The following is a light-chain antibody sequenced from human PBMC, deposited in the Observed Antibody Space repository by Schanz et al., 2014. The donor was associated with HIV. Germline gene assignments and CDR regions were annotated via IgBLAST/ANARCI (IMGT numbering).Light chain of an antibody. V-gene: IGLV1-47*01. Sequence: QSVLTQPPSASGPPGQRVTISCSGSSSNIGSNYVYWYQQFPGTAPKLLIYRNNQRPSGIPERFSGSNSGNSATLTISGTQALDEADYCCQAWDSGTVIFGGGTKLTVL. CDR2: RNN. CDR3: QAWDSGTVI. CDR1: SSNIGSNY. J-gene: IGLJ2*01.